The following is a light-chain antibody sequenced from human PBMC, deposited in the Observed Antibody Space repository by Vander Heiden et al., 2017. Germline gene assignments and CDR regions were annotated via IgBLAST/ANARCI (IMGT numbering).Light chain of an antibody. J-gene: IGKJ2*01. CDR2: DAS. CDR1: QRISAD. Sequence: ETVLTQSPATLSLSPGERATLSCRASQRISADLAWYQQKPGQAPRLLIYDASNRATGIPARFSGSGSGTDFTLTISNLEPEDFAVYYCQQRNSWPRTFGQGTKVEI. V-gene: IGKV3-11*01. CDR3: QQRNSWPRT.